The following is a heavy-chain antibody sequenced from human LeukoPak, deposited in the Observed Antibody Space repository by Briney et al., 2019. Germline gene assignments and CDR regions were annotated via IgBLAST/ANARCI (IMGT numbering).Heavy chain of an antibody. CDR2: INSKTDGGTT. D-gene: IGHD4-17*01. V-gene: IGHV3-15*01. Sequence: GGALRLSCAASRLTHSNALMSSVRQAGCKQREGVGRINSKTDGGTTDYAAPVKGRFTISRDDSKNTLYLQMNSLKTEDTAVYYCTTDPLYGDYVPKDFPLPDWGQGTLVTVSS. CDR3: TTDPLYGDYVPKDFPLPD. CDR1: RLTHSNAL. J-gene: IGHJ4*02.